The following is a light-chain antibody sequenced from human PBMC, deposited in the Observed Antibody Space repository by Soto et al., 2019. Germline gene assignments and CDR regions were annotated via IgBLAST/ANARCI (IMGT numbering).Light chain of an antibody. CDR2: DAS. CDR3: CSYSTDTNLDV. Sequence: QSVLTQPASVSGSPGQSITITCSGTNSDVGDYNFVSLLQQRPGEAPKLVIFDASNRPSGVSDRFSGSKSGNTAYLTISGPQAEDEGDYFCCSYSTDTNLDVFGSGTNVTVL. CDR1: NSDVGDYNF. V-gene: IGLV2-14*01. J-gene: IGLJ1*01.